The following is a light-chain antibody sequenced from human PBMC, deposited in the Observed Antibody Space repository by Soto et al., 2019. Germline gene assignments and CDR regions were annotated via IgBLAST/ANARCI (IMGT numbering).Light chain of an antibody. CDR3: SSYTV. J-gene: IGLJ2*01. Sequence: QSALTQPASVSVSPGQSITISCTGTSSDVGGYNYVSWYQHHPGKAPKLMIYEVSNRPSGVSNRFSGSKSGNTASLTISGLQAEDEADYYCSSYTVFGGGTKLTVL. CDR2: EVS. V-gene: IGLV2-14*01. CDR1: SSDVGGYNY.